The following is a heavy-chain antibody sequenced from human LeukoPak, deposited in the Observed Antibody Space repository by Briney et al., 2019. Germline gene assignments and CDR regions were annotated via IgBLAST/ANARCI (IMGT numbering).Heavy chain of an antibody. CDR2: IYYSGST. Sequence: SETLCLTCTVSGGSTSSYYWSWIRQPPGKGLERSGYIYYSGSTNYNPSLKSRVTISVDTSKNQFSLKLSSVTAADTAVYYCARGHNYDFWSGYEPNWFDPWGQGTLVTVSS. D-gene: IGHD3-3*01. CDR3: ARGHNYDFWSGYEPNWFDP. J-gene: IGHJ5*02. CDR1: GGSTSSYY. V-gene: IGHV4-59*01.